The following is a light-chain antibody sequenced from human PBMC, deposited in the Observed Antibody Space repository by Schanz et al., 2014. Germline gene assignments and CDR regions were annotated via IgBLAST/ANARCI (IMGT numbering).Light chain of an antibody. CDR1: QSVSSSY. CDR2: GAS. Sequence: EIVLTQSPGTLSLSPGERATLSCRASQSVSSSYLAWYQQKPGQAPRLLIYGASSRATGIPDRFSGSGSGADFTLTISRLEPEDFAAYFCQQYSGSLSFGGGTKVEIK. CDR3: QQYSGSLS. J-gene: IGKJ4*01. V-gene: IGKV3-20*01.